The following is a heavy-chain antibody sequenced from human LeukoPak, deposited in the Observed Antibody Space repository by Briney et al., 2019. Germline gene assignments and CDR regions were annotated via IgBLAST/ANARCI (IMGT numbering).Heavy chain of an antibody. V-gene: IGHV1-69*10. Sequence: SVRVSCKASGGTFSSDAITWVRQAPGQGLEWMGGVIPIIGKPTYAQKFQGRLTISADRSTKTAYMELSSLQSEDTAVYFCASGRSSGVDYSYHYAMDVWGKGTTVNVYS. D-gene: IGHD5-12*01. CDR3: ASGRSSGVDYSYHYAMDV. CDR2: VIPIIGKP. J-gene: IGHJ6*04. CDR1: GGTFSSDA.